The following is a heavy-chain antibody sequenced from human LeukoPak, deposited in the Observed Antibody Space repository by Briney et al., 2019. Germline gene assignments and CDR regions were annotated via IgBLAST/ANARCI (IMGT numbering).Heavy chain of an antibody. CDR1: GGSISSSSYY. J-gene: IGHJ4*02. D-gene: IGHD1-1*01. V-gene: IGHV4-39*07. Sequence: PSETLSLTCTVSGGSISSSSYYWGWIRQPPGKGLEWIGSIYYSGSTYYNPSLKSRVTISVDTSKNQFSLKLSSVTAADTAVYYCAREYNWNVNPFDYWGQGTLVTVSS. CDR2: IYYSGST. CDR3: AREYNWNVNPFDY.